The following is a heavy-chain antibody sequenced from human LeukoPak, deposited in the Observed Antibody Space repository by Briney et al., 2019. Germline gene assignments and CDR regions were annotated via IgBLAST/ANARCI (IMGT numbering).Heavy chain of an antibody. V-gene: IGHV1-18*04. CDR1: GYTFTGYY. J-gene: IGHJ4*02. Sequence: GASVKVSCKGSGYTFTGYYIHWVRQAPGQGLEWMGWISAYNGNTNYAQRLQGRVTMTTDTSTSTAYMELRSLRSDDTAVYYCARDLGYYGSGSYNWGQGTLVTVSS. CDR2: ISAYNGNT. CDR3: ARDLGYYGSGSYN. D-gene: IGHD3-10*01.